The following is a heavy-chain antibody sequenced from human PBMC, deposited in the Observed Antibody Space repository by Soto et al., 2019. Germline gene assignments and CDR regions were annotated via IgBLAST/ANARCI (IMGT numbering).Heavy chain of an antibody. J-gene: IGHJ4*02. CDR3: TRGADGFDY. CDR1: GFTFSSYD. Sequence: EVQLVESGGDLVQPGGSLRLSCAASGFTFSSYDFHWVRQATGKGLEWVSGIGTAGATCYAGSVKGRFIMSRENGKNSLYLQMNSLRAGDTAVYYGTRGADGFDYWGQGTLVTVSS. D-gene: IGHD3-16*01. V-gene: IGHV3-13*01. CDR2: IGTAGAT.